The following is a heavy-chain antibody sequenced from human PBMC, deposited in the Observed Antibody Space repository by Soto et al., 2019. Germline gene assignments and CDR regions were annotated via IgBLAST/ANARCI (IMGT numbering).Heavy chain of an antibody. J-gene: IGHJ4*02. V-gene: IGHV3-30-3*01. CDR1: GFTFISYA. CDR3: ARDNRITIFGVVTPPGY. D-gene: IGHD3-3*01. Sequence: GGSLRLSCAASGFTFISYAMHWGRQPPGKGLEWVGVISYNGSTKYYADSVKGRFTISRDNSKNTLYLQMNSLRAEDTAVYYCARDNRITIFGVVTPPGYWGQGTLVTVSS. CDR2: ISYNGSTK.